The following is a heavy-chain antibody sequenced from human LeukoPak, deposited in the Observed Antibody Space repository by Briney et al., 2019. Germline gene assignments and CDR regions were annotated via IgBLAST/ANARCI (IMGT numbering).Heavy chain of an antibody. CDR1: GYTFTSYD. CDR2: MNPNSGNT. D-gene: IGHD3-10*01. V-gene: IGHV1-8*01. Sequence: ASVRVSRRASGYTFTSYDINWVRQATGQGLEWMGWMNPNSGNTGYAQKFQGRVTMTRDNSISTAYMELSSLRSEDTAVYYCARGVSSSGSYWSFDPWGQGTLVTVSS. J-gene: IGHJ5*02. CDR3: ARGVSSSGSYWSFDP.